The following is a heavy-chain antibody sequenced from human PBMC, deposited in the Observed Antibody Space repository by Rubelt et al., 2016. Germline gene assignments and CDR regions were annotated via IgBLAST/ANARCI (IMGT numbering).Heavy chain of an antibody. CDR3: ARVGYCGGDCSNYFDY. Sequence: GSIHHSGSTYYNPSLKSRVTISVDTSKNQFSLKLSSVTAADTAVYYCARVGYCGGDCSNYFDYWGQGTLVTVSS. CDR2: IHHSGST. D-gene: IGHD2-21*02. J-gene: IGHJ4*02. V-gene: IGHV4-38-2*02.